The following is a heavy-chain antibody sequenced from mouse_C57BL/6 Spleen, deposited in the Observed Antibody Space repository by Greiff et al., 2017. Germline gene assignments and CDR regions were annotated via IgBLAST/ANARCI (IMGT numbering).Heavy chain of an antibody. CDR3: ARSYYGSSWSDFDY. D-gene: IGHD1-1*01. CDR2: ILPGSGST. Sequence: QVQLQQSGAELMKPGASVKLSCKATGYTFTGYWIEWVKQRPGHGLEWIGEILPGSGSTNNNEKFKGKATFTADTSSNTAYMQLSSLTTEDSAIYVCARSYYGSSWSDFDYWGQGTTLTVSS. CDR1: GYTFTGYW. J-gene: IGHJ2*01. V-gene: IGHV1-9*01.